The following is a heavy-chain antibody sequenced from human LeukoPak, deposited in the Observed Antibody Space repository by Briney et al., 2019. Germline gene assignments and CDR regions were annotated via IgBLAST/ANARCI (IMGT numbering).Heavy chain of an antibody. D-gene: IGHD1-26*01. Sequence: PGGSLRLSCAASGFTFSSYAMSWVRQAPGKGLEWVSSVSGSGGGTYYADSVKGRFTISRDNSKSTLYLHMNSLRVEDTAVYYCAAQWEILRLFDYWGQGTLVTVSS. CDR1: GFTFSSYA. V-gene: IGHV3-23*01. J-gene: IGHJ4*02. CDR2: VSGSGGGT. CDR3: AAQWEILRLFDY.